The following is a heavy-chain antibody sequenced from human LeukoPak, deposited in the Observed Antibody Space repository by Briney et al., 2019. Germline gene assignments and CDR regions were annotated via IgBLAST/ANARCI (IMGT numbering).Heavy chain of an antibody. CDR1: GFTFSSYW. CDR3: ARDFKYQLRWEPLDY. CDR2: IKQDGSEK. D-gene: IGHD2-2*01. J-gene: IGHJ4*02. Sequence: GGSLRLSCAASGFTFSSYWMSWVRRAPGKGLEWVANIKQDGSEKYYVDSVKGRFTISRDNAKNSLYLQMNSLRAEDTAVYYCARDFKYQLRWEPLDYWGQGTLVTVSS. V-gene: IGHV3-7*03.